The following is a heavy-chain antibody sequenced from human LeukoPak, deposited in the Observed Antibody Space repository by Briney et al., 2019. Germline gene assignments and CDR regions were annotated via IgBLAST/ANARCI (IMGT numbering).Heavy chain of an antibody. CDR1: GGTFSSYA. J-gene: IGHJ3*02. Sequence: SVKVSCKASGGTFSSYAISWVRQAPGQGLEWMGGIIPIFVTANYAQKFQGRVTITTDESTSTAYMELSSLRSEDTAVYYCAREVAAAGLDAFDIWGQGTMVTVSS. D-gene: IGHD6-13*01. CDR2: IIPIFVTA. V-gene: IGHV1-69*05. CDR3: AREVAAAGLDAFDI.